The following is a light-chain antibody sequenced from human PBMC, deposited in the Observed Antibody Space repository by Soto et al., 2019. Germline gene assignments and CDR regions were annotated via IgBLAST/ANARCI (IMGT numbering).Light chain of an antibody. CDR1: QSVIGRQ. J-gene: IGKJ5*01. CDR3: QVYGPSPPIT. Sequence: EIVLTQSPGTLSLSAGERAALSCMASQSVIGRQLAWYQHKPGQAPRLLIYGVSTRATGIPDRFTGSGSGTDFTLTISRLEPEDFAVFYCQVYGPSPPITFGQGTRLEI. V-gene: IGKV3-20*01. CDR2: GVS.